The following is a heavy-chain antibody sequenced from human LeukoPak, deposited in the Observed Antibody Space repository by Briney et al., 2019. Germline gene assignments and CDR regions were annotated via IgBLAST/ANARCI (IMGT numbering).Heavy chain of an antibody. CDR2: IIWNSGSI. D-gene: IGHD5-24*01. CDR3: ARGPPPNDRDGYVFDP. V-gene: IGHV3-9*01. J-gene: IGHJ5*02. Sequence: GGSLLLSCAASGFTFYYYAMHWVRRAPGKGVAWVSGIIWNSGSIGYSDSVKGRFTISRDNAKNSLYLQMNSLRAEDTAVYYCARGPPPNDRDGYVFDPWGQGTLVTVSS. CDR1: GFTFYYYA.